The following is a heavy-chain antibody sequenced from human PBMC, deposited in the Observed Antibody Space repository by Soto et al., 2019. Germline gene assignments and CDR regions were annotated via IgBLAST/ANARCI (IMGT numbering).Heavy chain of an antibody. CDR2: INPGNGDT. CDR1: GYTFNKYP. Sequence: ASVKVSCKTSGYTFNKYPIHWVRQAPGQGLEWMGWINPGNGDTGYAQKFQDRVTITRNTSVSTAYMELSSLRSEDTAVYYCARVPGKYCSSTSCYKTDAFDIWGQGTMVTVSS. CDR3: ARVPGKYCSSTSCYKTDAFDI. D-gene: IGHD2-2*02. J-gene: IGHJ3*02. V-gene: IGHV1-3*01.